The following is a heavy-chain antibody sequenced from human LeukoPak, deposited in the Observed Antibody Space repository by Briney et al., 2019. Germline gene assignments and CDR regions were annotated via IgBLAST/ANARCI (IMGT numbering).Heavy chain of an antibody. V-gene: IGHV1-46*01. CDR3: VREESGGYFDY. D-gene: IGHD2-8*02. Sequence: ASVKIACKSFGFTFTNYLLHWVRPAAGQGLEWVGRIAPSVDTTNYAQKFRGRVTMTRDTSTSTVYMELSSLRSDDTAIYYCVREESGGYFDYWGQGTLVTVSS. J-gene: IGHJ4*02. CDR1: GFTFTNYL. CDR2: IAPSVDTT.